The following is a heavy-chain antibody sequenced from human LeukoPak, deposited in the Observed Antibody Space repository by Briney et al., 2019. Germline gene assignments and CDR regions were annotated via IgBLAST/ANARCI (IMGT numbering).Heavy chain of an antibody. CDR2: INHSGST. J-gene: IGHJ5*02. Sequence: SETLSLTCAVYGGSFSGYYWSWIRQPPGKGLEWIGEINHSGSTYYNPSLKSRVTISVDTSKNQFSLKLSSVTAADTAVYYCARESGSGSYRGENWFDPWGQGTLVTVSS. CDR1: GGSFSGYY. CDR3: ARESGSGSYRGENWFDP. V-gene: IGHV4-34*01. D-gene: IGHD1-26*01.